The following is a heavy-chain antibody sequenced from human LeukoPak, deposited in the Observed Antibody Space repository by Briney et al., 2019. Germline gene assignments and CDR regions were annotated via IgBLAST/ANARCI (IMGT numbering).Heavy chain of an antibody. V-gene: IGHV3-23*01. J-gene: IGHJ4*02. Sequence: GGSLRLSCAASGFTFNTYAMSWVRQAPGKGLEWVSLIIGSGNSIHYADSVKGRFTISRDNFKNTVFLQLNSLRPEHTAVYYCAKHGDNVWGSFRFGLDYWGQGTLVTVSS. D-gene: IGHD3-16*02. CDR1: GFTFNTYA. CDR3: AKHGDNVWGSFRFGLDY. CDR2: IIGSGNSI.